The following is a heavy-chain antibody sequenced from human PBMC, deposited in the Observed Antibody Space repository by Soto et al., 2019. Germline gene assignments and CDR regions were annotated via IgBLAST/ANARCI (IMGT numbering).Heavy chain of an antibody. CDR1: GGTFSSYA. CDR2: IIPIFGTA. CDR3: ARDGYCSGGSCYSALDYYYYGMDV. D-gene: IGHD2-15*01. Sequence: ASVKVSCKASGGTFSSYAISWVRQAPGQGLEWMGGIIPIFGTANYAQKFQGRVTITVDESTSTAYMELSSLRSEDTAVYYCARDGYCSGGSCYSALDYYYYGMDVWGQGTTVTVSS. J-gene: IGHJ6*02. V-gene: IGHV1-69*13.